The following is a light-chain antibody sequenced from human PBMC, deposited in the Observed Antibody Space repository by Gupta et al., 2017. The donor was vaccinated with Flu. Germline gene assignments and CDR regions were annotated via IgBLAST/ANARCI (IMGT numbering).Light chain of an antibody. Sequence: DIQVTQSPSSVCASVGDRVTVTCRASQVIYSQLGWYQQKPGKAPKLLIYPASTLQSGVTSRFSGSGSETDFTLTITSLQPEDAATYYCQQAYSFPLTFGGGSKVEIK. V-gene: IGKV1-12*01. CDR2: PAS. CDR1: QVIYSQ. J-gene: IGKJ4*01. CDR3: QQAYSFPLT.